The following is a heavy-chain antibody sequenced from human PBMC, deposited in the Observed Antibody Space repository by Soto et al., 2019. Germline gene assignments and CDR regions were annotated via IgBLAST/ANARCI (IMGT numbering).Heavy chain of an antibody. CDR3: ARDRSNYYYGMDV. V-gene: IGHV3-33*01. CDR1: GFTFSSYG. Sequence: QVQLVESGGGVVQPGRSLRLSCAASGFTFSSYGMHWVRQAPGKGLEWVAVIWYDGSNKYYADSVKGRFTISRDNSKNTLYLQMNSLRAEDTAVYYCARDRSNYYYGMDVWGQGTTVTVSS. CDR2: IWYDGSNK. J-gene: IGHJ6*02.